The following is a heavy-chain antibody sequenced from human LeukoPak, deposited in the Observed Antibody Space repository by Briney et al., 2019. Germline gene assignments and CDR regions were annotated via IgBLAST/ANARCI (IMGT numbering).Heavy chain of an antibody. J-gene: IGHJ4*02. Sequence: SETLSLTCTVSGGSISSGSYHWSWIRQPAGKGLEWIGRIYTSGSTNYNPSLKSRVTISVDTSKNQFSLKLSSVTAADTAVYYCARQLGPTHFYYYDSSGYYIDYWGQGTLVTVSS. V-gene: IGHV4-61*02. CDR1: GGSISSGSYH. CDR2: IYTSGST. CDR3: ARQLGPTHFYYYDSSGYYIDY. D-gene: IGHD3-22*01.